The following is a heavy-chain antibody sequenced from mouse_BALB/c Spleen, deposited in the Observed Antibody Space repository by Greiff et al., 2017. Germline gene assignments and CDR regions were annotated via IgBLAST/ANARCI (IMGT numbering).Heavy chain of an antibody. J-gene: IGHJ4*01. CDR3: ARSWDYYAMDY. Sequence: EVKLMESGGGLVQPGGSLKLSCAASGFTFSSYTMSWVRQTPEKRLEWVAYISNGGGSTYYPDTVKGRFTISRDNAKNTLYLQMSSLKSEDTAMYYCARSWDYYAMDYWGQGTSVTVSS. V-gene: IGHV5-12-2*01. CDR1: GFTFSSYT. D-gene: IGHD4-1*01. CDR2: ISNGGGST.